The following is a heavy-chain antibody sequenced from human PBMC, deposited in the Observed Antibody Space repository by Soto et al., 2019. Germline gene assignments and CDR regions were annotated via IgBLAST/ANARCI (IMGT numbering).Heavy chain of an antibody. V-gene: IGHV4-39*01. CDR2: IYYSGST. D-gene: IGHD2-2*01. J-gene: IGHJ5*02. CDR3: ARHSGPYASSWFDA. Sequence: SDALSLPCPLSGCSISSSSSDWGWIRQPPGKGLEWIGSIYYSGSTYYNPSLKSRVTISINTSKNQMSLDLSSVTAADTAVYYCARHSGPYASSWFDAWGQGTLVTVSS. CDR1: GCSISSSSSD.